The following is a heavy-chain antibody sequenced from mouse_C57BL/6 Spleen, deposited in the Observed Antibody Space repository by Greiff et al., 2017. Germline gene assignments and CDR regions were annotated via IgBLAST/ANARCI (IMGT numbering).Heavy chain of an antibody. Sequence: VKLQESGAELVKPGASVKISCKASGYAFSSYWMNWVKQRPGKGLEWIGQIYPGDGDTNYNGKFKGKATLTADKSSSTAYMQLSSLTSEDSAVYFCARAYGSSYGFAYWGQGTLVTVSA. D-gene: IGHD1-1*01. CDR2: IYPGDGDT. CDR3: ARAYGSSYGFAY. CDR1: GYAFSSYW. J-gene: IGHJ3*01. V-gene: IGHV1-80*01.